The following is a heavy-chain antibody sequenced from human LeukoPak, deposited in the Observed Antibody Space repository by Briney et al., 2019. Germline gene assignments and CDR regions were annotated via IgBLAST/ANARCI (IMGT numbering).Heavy chain of an antibody. V-gene: IGHV4-4*02. J-gene: IGHJ4*02. CDR3: AAAAVAVDY. CDR2: IYHSGST. Sequence: SETLSLTCAVSGASISSNNWWNWVRQPPGKGLEWIGEIYHSGSTNYSPSLKSRITMSVDKSKNHFSLKLTSVTAADTAIYYCAAAAVAVDYWGQGTLVTVSS. D-gene: IGHD6-19*01. CDR1: GASISSNNW.